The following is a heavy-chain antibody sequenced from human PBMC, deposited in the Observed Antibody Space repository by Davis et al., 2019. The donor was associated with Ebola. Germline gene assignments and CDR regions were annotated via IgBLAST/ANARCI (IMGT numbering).Heavy chain of an antibody. CDR3: VRDYSSRWYGWFDP. D-gene: IGHD4-11*01. V-gene: IGHV4-59*01. J-gene: IGHJ5*02. CDR2: IYYNGNT. CDR1: GGSISKYL. Sequence: SETLSLTCTVSGGSISKYLWTWIRQAPGKGLEWIGDIYYNGNTNYNPSLKSRVTMSVDTARNQFSLKLTSVTTPDTAVYYCVRDYSSRWYGWFDPWGQGTLVTVSS.